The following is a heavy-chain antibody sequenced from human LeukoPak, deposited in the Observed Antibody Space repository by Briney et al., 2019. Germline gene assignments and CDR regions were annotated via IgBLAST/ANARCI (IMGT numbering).Heavy chain of an antibody. CDR2: INPSDSDT. CDR1: GYTFTKYD. J-gene: IGHJ5*02. CDR3: ARVPNWFDP. V-gene: IGHV1-46*01. Sequence: ASVKVSCKASGYTFTKYDIHWVRQAPGQGLEWMGRINPSDSDTRYAQKFQGRVIMTRDTSTSTVYMELSSLRSEDTAVYYCARVPNWFDPWGQGTLVTVSS.